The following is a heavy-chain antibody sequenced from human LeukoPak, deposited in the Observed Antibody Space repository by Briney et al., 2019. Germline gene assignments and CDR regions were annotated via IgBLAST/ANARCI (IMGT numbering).Heavy chain of an antibody. CDR3: ARRYEEMATIID. D-gene: IGHD5-12*01. CDR1: GGSISSYY. CDR2: IYYSGST. Sequence: PSETLSLTCTVSGGSISSYYWSWIRQPPGKGLEWIGYIYYSGSTNYNPSLKSRVTISVDTSKNQFSLKLSSVTAADTAVYYCARRYEEMATIIDWGQGTLVTVSS. J-gene: IGHJ4*02. V-gene: IGHV4-59*01.